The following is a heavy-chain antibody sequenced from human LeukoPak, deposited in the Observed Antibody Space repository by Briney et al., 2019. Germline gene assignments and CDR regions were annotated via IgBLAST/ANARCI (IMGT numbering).Heavy chain of an antibody. CDR1: GFTFSSHW. D-gene: IGHD2-15*01. J-gene: IGHJ6*03. Sequence: GGSLRLSCAASGFTFSSHWMSWVRQAAGKGLEGVANIKQDGSVKQYVDFVKGRFTISRDNAKTSLHLLMNSLRAEDTAVYYCARAALGYCSGGSCIYYYYYYMDVWGKGTTVTVSS. CDR2: IKQDGSVK. CDR3: ARAALGYCSGGSCIYYYYYYMDV. V-gene: IGHV3-7*01.